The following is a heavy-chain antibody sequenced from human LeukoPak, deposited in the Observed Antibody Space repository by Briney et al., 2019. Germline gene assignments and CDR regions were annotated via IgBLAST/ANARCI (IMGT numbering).Heavy chain of an antibody. CDR1: GFTFSSYS. J-gene: IGHJ6*02. CDR2: IKQDGSED. CDR3: ARTLANDYFYYGMDV. Sequence: GGSLRLSCAASGFTFSSYSMNWVRQAPGTALEWVANIKQDGSEDSYVDSVRGRFTISRDNAKNSLYLQMNSLRAEDTAVYYCARTLANDYFYYGMDVWGQGTPVTVSS. V-gene: IGHV3-7*01.